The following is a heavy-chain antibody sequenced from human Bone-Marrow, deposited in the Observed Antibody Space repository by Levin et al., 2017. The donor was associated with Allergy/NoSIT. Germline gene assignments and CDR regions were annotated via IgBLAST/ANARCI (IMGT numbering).Heavy chain of an antibody. CDR1: GFTFSTYS. J-gene: IGHJ4*02. CDR3: ARGLDYSGLR. Sequence: SCAASGFTFSTYSMNWVRQAPGKGLDWVSSITSSSSYIYYADTVKGRFTIPRDNAKNSLYLQMNSLRVEDTAVYYCARGLDYSGLRWGQGTLVTVSS. D-gene: IGHD5-12*01. CDR2: ITSSSSYI. V-gene: IGHV3-21*01.